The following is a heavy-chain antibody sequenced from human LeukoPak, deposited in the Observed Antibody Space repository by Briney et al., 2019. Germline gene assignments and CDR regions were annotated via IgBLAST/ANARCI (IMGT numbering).Heavy chain of an antibody. Sequence: GASVKVSCKASGGTFSNYGISWVRQAPGQGLEWMGRIIPNFGLVNYAQKFQGRVTIITDESTSTAHMELSSLRAEDTAVYYCARDSTLQTSDYWGQGTLVTVSS. J-gene: IGHJ4*02. CDR1: GGTFSNYG. D-gene: IGHD1-1*01. CDR3: ARDSTLQTSDY. CDR2: IIPNFGLV. V-gene: IGHV1-69*05.